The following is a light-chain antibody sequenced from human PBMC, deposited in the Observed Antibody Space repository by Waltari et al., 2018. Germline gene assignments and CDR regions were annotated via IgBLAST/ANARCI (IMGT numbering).Light chain of an antibody. CDR1: APDVGGYNY. Sequence: QSALTQPASVSGSPGQSITISCTGTAPDVGGYNYVSWYQQHPGKAPKLIIFDVSSRPSGISNRFSGSKFGNPASLTISGVQPEDEADYYCCSFTSSSTWVFGGGTKLTVL. V-gene: IGLV2-14*03. CDR3: CSFTSSSTWV. CDR2: DVS. J-gene: IGLJ3*02.